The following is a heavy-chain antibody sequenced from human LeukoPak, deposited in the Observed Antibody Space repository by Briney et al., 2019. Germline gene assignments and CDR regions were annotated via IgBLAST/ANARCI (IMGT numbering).Heavy chain of an antibody. D-gene: IGHD3-9*01. Sequence: GASLKISCKGSGYGFTSYWIGWVRQMPGKGLEWMGIIYPGDSDTRYSPSFQGQVTISADKSISTAYLQWSSLKASDTAMYYCARSLRYFDWLLPDGDAFDIWGQGTMVTVSS. CDR2: IYPGDSDT. J-gene: IGHJ3*02. CDR1: GYGFTSYW. CDR3: ARSLRYFDWLLPDGDAFDI. V-gene: IGHV5-51*01.